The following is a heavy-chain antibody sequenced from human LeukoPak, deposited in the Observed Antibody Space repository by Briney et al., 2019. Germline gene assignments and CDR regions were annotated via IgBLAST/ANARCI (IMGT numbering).Heavy chain of an antibody. CDR1: GGSLSSDGYY. V-gene: IGHV4-30-2*01. Sequence: PSETLSLTCTVSGGSLSSDGYYWSWIRQPPGKGLEWIGYIYHSGSTYYNPSLKSRVTISVDRSKNQFSLKLSSVTAADTAVYYCARDLGGFDPWGQGTLVTVSS. J-gene: IGHJ5*02. D-gene: IGHD3-10*01. CDR2: IYHSGST. CDR3: ARDLGGFDP.